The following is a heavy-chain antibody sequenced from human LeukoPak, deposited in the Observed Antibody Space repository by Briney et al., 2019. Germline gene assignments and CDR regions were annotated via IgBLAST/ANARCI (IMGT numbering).Heavy chain of an antibody. V-gene: IGHV3-23*01. CDR1: GFTFSSYA. D-gene: IGHD3-22*01. Sequence: GGSLRLSCAASGFTFSSYAMSWVRQAPGKGLEWVSAISGSGGSTYYADSVKGRFTISRDNAKNTLYLQMNSLRAEDTAVYYCARDPDLSGYSFFDSWGQGTLVTVSS. J-gene: IGHJ4*02. CDR3: ARDPDLSGYSFFDS. CDR2: ISGSGGST.